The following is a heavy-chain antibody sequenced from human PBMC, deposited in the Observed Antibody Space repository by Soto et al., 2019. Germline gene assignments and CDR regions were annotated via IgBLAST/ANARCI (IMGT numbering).Heavy chain of an antibody. J-gene: IGHJ6*02. CDR3: ARDGYCSGGRCSNYSYYYGMDV. CDR2: IYYSRST. V-gene: IGHV4-31*03. CDR1: GGSISRGGYY. Sequence: QVQLQESGPGLVKPSQTLSLTCTVSGGSISRGGYYWSWIRQHPGKGLEWIGYIYYSRSTYYNPSLKSRVNISVDTSKNQFSLKLSSVTAAATAVAYCARDGYCSGGRCSNYSYYYGMDVWGQGTTVTVSS. D-gene: IGHD2-15*01.